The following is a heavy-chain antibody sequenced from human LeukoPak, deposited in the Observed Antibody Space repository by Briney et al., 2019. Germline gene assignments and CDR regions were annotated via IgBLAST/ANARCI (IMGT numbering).Heavy chain of an antibody. CDR2: ISAYNGNT. D-gene: IGHD3-22*01. Sequence: GASVKVSCKASGYTFTSYGISWVRQAPGQGLEWMGWISAYNGNTNYAQKLQGRVTMTTDTSTSTAYMELRSLRSDVTAVYYCAREAIVRYYYYYMDVWGKGTTVTVSS. J-gene: IGHJ6*03. CDR3: AREAIVRYYYYYMDV. CDR1: GYTFTSYG. V-gene: IGHV1-18*01.